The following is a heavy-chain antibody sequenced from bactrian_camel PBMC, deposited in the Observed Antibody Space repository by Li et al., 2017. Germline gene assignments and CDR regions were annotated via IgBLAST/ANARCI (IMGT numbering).Heavy chain of an antibody. Sequence: HVQLVESGGGSVQSGGSLSLSCAASGNTSGVNCMAWFRQAPGQEREGVAAIYGGGIRTYYTDPVKGRFTISRDNAKKTLYLQMNSLKPEDTAMYYCASSSFYSDWGQGTQVTVS. J-gene: IGHJ4*01. D-gene: IGHD2*01. CDR1: GNTSGVNC. V-gene: IGHV3S54*01. CDR3: ASSSFYSD. CDR2: IYGGGIRT.